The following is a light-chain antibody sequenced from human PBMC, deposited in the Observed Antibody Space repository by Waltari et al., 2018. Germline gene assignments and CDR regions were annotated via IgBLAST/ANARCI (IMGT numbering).Light chain of an antibody. CDR3: SSHGGSGTVI. Sequence: QSALTQPTSESGFPGQSITISCAGSNRDIGGYNYVPWYQQFPGRAPKLIIYEVTKRPSGISDRFAGAKSATTASLTISGLQAEDEADYYCSSHGGSGTVIFGGGTKLTVL. CDR2: EVT. J-gene: IGLJ2*01. CDR1: NRDIGGYNY. V-gene: IGLV2-14*01.